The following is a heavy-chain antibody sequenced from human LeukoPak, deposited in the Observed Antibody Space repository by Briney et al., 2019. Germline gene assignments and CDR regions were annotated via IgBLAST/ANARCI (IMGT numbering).Heavy chain of an antibody. CDR3: ARFPIATAGQYYFVY. CDR2: INHSGST. CDR1: GGSFSGYY. D-gene: IGHD6-13*01. J-gene: IGHJ4*02. Sequence: SETLSLTCAVYGGSFSGYYWSWIRQPPGKGLEWIGEINHSGSTNYNPSLKSRVTISVDTSKNQFSLKLSSVTAADTAVYYCARFPIATAGQYYFVYWGQGTLVTVSS. V-gene: IGHV4-34*01.